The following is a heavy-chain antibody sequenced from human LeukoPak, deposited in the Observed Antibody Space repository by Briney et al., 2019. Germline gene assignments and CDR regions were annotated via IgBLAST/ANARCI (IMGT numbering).Heavy chain of an antibody. CDR2: VYPGDSET. CDR3: ARQDSSGWDY. Sequence: HGESLKISCKGSGYSFTNYWIGWVRQMPGKGLEWMGIVYPGDSETRYSPSFQGQVTISADKSISTAYLQWSSLKASDTAMYYCARQDSSGWDYWGQGTLVTVSS. D-gene: IGHD6-19*01. V-gene: IGHV5-51*01. J-gene: IGHJ4*02. CDR1: GYSFTNYW.